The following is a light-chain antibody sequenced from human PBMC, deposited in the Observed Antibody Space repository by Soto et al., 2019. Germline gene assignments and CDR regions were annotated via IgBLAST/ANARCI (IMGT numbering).Light chain of an antibody. V-gene: IGKV1-5*01. CDR2: RVS. CDR1: QSISIW. J-gene: IGKJ2*03. Sequence: DIQMTRSPSTLSASIGDRVTITCRASQSISIWLAWYQQKPGKAPKLLIYRVSTLESGVPSRFSGSGSGTEFVLTISSLQPDDSATYYCQQYVPNIPESFGQGTKLEI. CDR3: QQYVPNIPES.